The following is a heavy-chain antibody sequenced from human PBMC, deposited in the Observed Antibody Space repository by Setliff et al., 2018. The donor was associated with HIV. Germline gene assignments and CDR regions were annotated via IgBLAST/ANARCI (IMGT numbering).Heavy chain of an antibody. CDR1: GGSISSSTYY. J-gene: IGHJ6*03. V-gene: IGHV4-61*05. D-gene: IGHD6-13*01. CDR3: ARGVAAAGMLMDV. Sequence: PSETLSLTCSVSGGSISSSTYYWGWFRQPPGKGLEWIGRIYTSGSTNYNPSLQSRITISVDTSKNQFSLKLTSVSAADTAVYYCARGVAAAGMLMDVWGKGTTVTVSS. CDR2: IYTSGST.